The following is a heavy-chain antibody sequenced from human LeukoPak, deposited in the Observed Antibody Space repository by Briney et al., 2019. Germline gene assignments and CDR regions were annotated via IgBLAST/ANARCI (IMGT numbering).Heavy chain of an antibody. CDR3: ARQLGYCSSTSCYADKVDY. D-gene: IGHD2-2*01. CDR2: IYYSGST. V-gene: IGHV4-39*01. Sequence: PSDTLSLTCTVSGGSISISSYYWRGIRQPPGKGRERLGSIYYSGSTYYNPSLNSRVTLSVDTSKNQFCLKLMSVTAADTAVYYCARQLGYCSSTSCYADKVDYWGQGTLVTVSS. CDR1: GGSISISSYY. J-gene: IGHJ4*02.